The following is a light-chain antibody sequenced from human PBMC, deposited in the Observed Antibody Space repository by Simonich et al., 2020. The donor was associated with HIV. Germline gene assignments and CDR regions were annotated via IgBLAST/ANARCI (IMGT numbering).Light chain of an antibody. V-gene: IGKV4-1*01. J-gene: IGKJ2*01. Sequence: DIVMTQSPDSLAVSLGERATINCKSSQSFLYSSNNKNYLAWYQRKPGQPTKLLIYWASTRETGVPDRLSGSGSGTDFTLTISSLQAEDVAVYYCQQYYSTPYTFGQGTKLEIK. CDR3: QQYYSTPYT. CDR1: QSFLYSSNNKNY. CDR2: WAS.